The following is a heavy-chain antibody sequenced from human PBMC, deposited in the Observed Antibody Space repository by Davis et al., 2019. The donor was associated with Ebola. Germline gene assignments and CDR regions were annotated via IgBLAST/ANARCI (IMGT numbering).Heavy chain of an antibody. CDR3: ARVSATVTTFDS. J-gene: IGHJ4*02. CDR2: INPNSGGT. CDR1: GYTFTNYY. D-gene: IGHD4-17*01. Sequence: AASVKVSCKASGYTFTNYYMHWVRQAPGQGLEWMGWINPNSGGTNYAQKFQGRVTMTRDTSISTAYMELSRLRSDDTAVYYCARVSATVTTFDSWGQGTLVTVSS. V-gene: IGHV1-2*02.